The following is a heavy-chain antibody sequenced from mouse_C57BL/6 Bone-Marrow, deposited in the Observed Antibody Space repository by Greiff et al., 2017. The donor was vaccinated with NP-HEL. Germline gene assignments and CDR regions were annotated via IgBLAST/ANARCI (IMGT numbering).Heavy chain of an antibody. J-gene: IGHJ1*03. V-gene: IGHV1-50*01. Sequence: QVQLQQPGAELVKPGASVKLSCKASGYTFTSYWMQWVKQRPGQGLEWIGEIDPSDSYTNYNQKFKGKATLTVDTSSSTAYMQLSSLTSEDSAVYYCASVSNYDYWYFDVWGTGTTVTVSS. CDR2: IDPSDSYT. CDR1: GYTFTSYW. D-gene: IGHD2-5*01. CDR3: ASVSNYDYWYFDV.